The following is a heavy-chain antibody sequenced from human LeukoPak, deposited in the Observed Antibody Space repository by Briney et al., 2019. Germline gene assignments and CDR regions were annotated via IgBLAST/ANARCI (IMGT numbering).Heavy chain of an antibody. CDR1: GFTFSDYA. V-gene: IGHV3-23*01. Sequence: GGSLRLSCAASGFTFSDYAMSWVRQAPGKGLDWVSPISASGGSTYYADSVKGRFTISRDNSKNTLYLQMNSLRPEDTAVYYCARHPTVVVAATYFDWCGQGTLVTVSS. D-gene: IGHD2-15*01. CDR2: ISASGGST. J-gene: IGHJ4*02. CDR3: ARHPTVVVAATYFDW.